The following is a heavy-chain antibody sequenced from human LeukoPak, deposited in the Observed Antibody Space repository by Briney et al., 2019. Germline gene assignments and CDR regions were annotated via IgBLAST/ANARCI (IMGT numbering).Heavy chain of an antibody. CDR2: IKQDGSEK. D-gene: IGHD1-14*01. CDR3: ARARSQMLTPHFDY. CDR1: GFTFSSYW. J-gene: IGHJ4*02. Sequence: PGGSLRLSCAASGFTFSSYWMSWVRQAPVKGLEWVANIKQDGSEKYYVDSVKGRFTISRDNAKNSLYLQMNSLRAEDTAVYYCARARSQMLTPHFDYWGQGTLVTVSS. V-gene: IGHV3-7*02.